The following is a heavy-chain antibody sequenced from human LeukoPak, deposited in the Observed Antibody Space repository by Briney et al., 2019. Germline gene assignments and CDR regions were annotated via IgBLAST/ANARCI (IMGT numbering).Heavy chain of an antibody. D-gene: IGHD5-18*01. CDR2: ISGSGDNT. Sequence: QPGGSLRLSCAASGFTFSSYAMSWVRQAPGKGLEWVSGISGSGDNTHYADSVKGRFTISRDNAKNSLYLQMNSLRAEDTAVYYCALNTMDTAMVGGAFDIWGQGTMVTVSS. CDR3: ALNTMDTAMVGGAFDI. CDR1: GFTFSSYA. V-gene: IGHV3-23*01. J-gene: IGHJ3*02.